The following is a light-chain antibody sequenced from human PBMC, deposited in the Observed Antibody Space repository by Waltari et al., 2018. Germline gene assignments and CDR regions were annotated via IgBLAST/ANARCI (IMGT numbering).Light chain of an antibody. CDR1: QSVSSS. V-gene: IGKV3-11*01. CDR2: DAS. J-gene: IGKJ2*01. Sequence: ELVLTQSPATLSLSPGDRATLSCRASQSVSSSLAWYQQKPGQAPRLLIYDASKRATGIPARFSGSGSGTDFTLTIGGLEPEDFAVYYCQQRSDWPFTFGQGTKLEI. CDR3: QQRSDWPFT.